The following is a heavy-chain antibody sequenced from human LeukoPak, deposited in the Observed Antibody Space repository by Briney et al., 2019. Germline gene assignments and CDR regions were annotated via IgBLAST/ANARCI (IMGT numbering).Heavy chain of an antibody. V-gene: IGHV3-30*02. CDR3: AKVALTLVWSGLDY. Sequence: PGGSLRLSCAASGFTFSSYWMSWVRQAPGKGLEWVAFIRYDGSNKYYADSVKGRFTISRDNSKNTLYLQMNSLRAEDTAVYYCAKVALTLVWSGLDYWGQGTLVTVSS. J-gene: IGHJ4*02. CDR1: GFTFSSYW. CDR2: IRYDGSNK. D-gene: IGHD3-3*01.